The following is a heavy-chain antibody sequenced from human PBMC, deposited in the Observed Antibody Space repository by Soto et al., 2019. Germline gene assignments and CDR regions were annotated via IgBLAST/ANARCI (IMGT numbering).Heavy chain of an antibody. CDR2: ITGGSGST. D-gene: IGHD3-22*01. J-gene: IGHJ3*02. CDR1: GFTLTSYA. CDR3: AKDFRPGYYAFDI. Sequence: EVQLLESGGGLVQPGGSLRLSCAASGFTLTSYAVSWVRQAPGKGLEWISTITGGSGSTYYADSVKGRFTIPRDNAKNTLYLQMNSLRAEDTAVYYCAKDFRPGYYAFDIWGQGTMVTVSS. V-gene: IGHV3-23*01.